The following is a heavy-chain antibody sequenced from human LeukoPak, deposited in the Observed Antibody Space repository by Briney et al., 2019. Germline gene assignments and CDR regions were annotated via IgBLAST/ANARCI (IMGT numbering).Heavy chain of an antibody. D-gene: IGHD3-10*01. CDR2: ISYDGSKK. CDR3: ASRLWFGEQPDY. Sequence: GRSLRLSCAASGFTFSSYGMHWVRQAPGKGLEWVAAISYDGSKKYYADSVKGRFTISRDNSKNTLYLQMNSLRAEDTAVYYCASRLWFGEQPDYWGQGTLVTVSS. J-gene: IGHJ4*02. CDR1: GFTFSSYG. V-gene: IGHV3-30*03.